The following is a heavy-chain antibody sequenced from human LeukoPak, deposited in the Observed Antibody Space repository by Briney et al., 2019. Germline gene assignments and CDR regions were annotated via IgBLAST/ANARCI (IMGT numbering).Heavy chain of an antibody. CDR3: ARAQDILTGYYNGYHYYYMDV. D-gene: IGHD3-9*01. V-gene: IGHV1-69*06. J-gene: IGHJ6*03. Sequence: SVKVSCKASGGTFSSYAISWVRQAPGQGLEWMGGIIPIFGTANYAQKFQGRVTITADKSTSTAYMELSSLRSEDTAVYYCARAQDILTGYYNGYHYYYMDVWGKGTTVTVSS. CDR1: GGTFSSYA. CDR2: IIPIFGTA.